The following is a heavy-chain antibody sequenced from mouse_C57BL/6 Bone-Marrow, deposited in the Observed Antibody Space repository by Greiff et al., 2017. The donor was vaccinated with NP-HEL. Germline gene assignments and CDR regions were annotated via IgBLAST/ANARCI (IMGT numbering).Heavy chain of an antibody. Sequence: SCKASGYTFTSYWMHWVKQRPGQGLEWIGEIDPSDSYTNYNQKFKGKSTLTVDKSSSTAYMQLSSLTSEDSAVYYCARTTTVVGFDYWGQGTTLTVSS. V-gene: IGHV1-69*01. CDR3: ARTTTVVGFDY. CDR2: IDPSDSYT. D-gene: IGHD1-1*01. CDR1: GYTFTSYW. J-gene: IGHJ2*01.